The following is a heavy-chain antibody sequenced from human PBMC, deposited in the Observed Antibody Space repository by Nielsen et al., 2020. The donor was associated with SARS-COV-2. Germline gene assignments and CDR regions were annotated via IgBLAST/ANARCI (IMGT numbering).Heavy chain of an antibody. V-gene: IGHV1-8*01. CDR2: MNPNSGNT. Sequence: ASVKVSCKASGYTFTSYDINWVRQATGQGLEWMGWMNPNSGNTGYAQKFQGRLTMTSDTSISTVYMDLSSLRSDDTAVYYCATSKITFFGVVIGGMDVWGQGTSVTVSS. J-gene: IGHJ6*02. CDR3: ATSKITFFGVVIGGMDV. CDR1: GYTFTSYD. D-gene: IGHD3-3*01.